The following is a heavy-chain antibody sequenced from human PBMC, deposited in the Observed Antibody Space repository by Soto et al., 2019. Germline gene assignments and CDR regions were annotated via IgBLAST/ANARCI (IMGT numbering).Heavy chain of an antibody. CDR2: IYYSGST. D-gene: IGHD3-10*01. J-gene: IGHJ4*02. CDR3: ARSAAGFPPNY. V-gene: IGHV4-59*01. CDR1: GGSISSYY. Sequence: QVQLQESGPGLVKPSETLSLTCTVSGGSISSYYWSWIRQPPGKGLEWIGYIYYSGSTNYNPSLKSRVTISVDTSKNQFSLKLSSVTAADTAVYYCARSAAGFPPNYWGQGTLVTVSS.